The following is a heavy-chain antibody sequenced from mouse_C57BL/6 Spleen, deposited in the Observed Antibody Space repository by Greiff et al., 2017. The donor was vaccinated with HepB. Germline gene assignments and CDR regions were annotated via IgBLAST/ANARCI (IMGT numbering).Heavy chain of an antibody. Sequence: EVKLMESGGGLVKPGGSLKLSCAASGFTFSDYGMHWVRQAPEKGLEWVAYISSGSSTIYYADTVKGRCTISRDNAKNTLFLQMTSLRAEDTAMYYCASGILRLYAMDYWGQGTSVTVSS. CDR3: ASGILRLYAMDY. CDR1: GFTFSDYG. D-gene: IGHD1-2*01. J-gene: IGHJ4*01. CDR2: ISSGSSTI. V-gene: IGHV5-17*01.